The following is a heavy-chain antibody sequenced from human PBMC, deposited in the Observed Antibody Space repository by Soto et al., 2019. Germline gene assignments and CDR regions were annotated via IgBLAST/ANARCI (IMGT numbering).Heavy chain of an antibody. V-gene: IGHV3-9*01. J-gene: IGHJ4*02. CDR3: VRDDFGLGIDY. CDR2: IRRQGETI. D-gene: IGHD1-26*01. CDR1: GFAVDDSG. Sequence: SXXLSCAGSGFAVDDSGMHWVLQVPGKGPEWISGIRRQGETIGYADSLKGRSIISRDNAKNSLYLQMKGLRPEDTAVYYCVRDDFGLGIDYWGLGTLVTVSS.